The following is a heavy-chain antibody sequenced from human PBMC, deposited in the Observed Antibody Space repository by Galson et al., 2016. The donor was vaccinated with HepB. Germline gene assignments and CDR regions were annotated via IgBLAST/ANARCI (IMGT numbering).Heavy chain of an antibody. V-gene: IGHV4-34*01. CDR2: IYDSGAT. J-gene: IGHJ3*02. D-gene: IGHD2-21*01. Sequence: ETLSLTCAVYGVSFSGYYWSWIRQPPGKGLEWIGEIYDSGATNYNPSLKSRVTISLDTSKNQLSLKLSSVTAADTAVYYCARGNYSAFDIWGQGTMVTVSS. CDR3: ARGNYSAFDI. CDR1: GVSFSGYY.